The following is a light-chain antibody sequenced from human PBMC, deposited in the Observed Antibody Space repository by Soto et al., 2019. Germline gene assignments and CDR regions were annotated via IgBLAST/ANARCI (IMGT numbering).Light chain of an antibody. CDR2: DVS. CDR3: CSYTTSNTRQIV. Sequence: QSVLTQPASVSGSPGQPITISCTGTSSDVGGYNYVSWYQQHPGKAPKFMIYDVSNRPSGVSNRFSGSKSGNTASLTISGLQAEDEADYYCCSYTTSNTRQIVFGTGTEVTVL. CDR1: SSDVGGYNY. V-gene: IGLV2-14*01. J-gene: IGLJ1*01.